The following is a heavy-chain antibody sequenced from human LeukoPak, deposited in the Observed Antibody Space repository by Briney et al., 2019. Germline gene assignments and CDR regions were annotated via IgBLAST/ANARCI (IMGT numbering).Heavy chain of an antibody. V-gene: IGHV1-69*05. J-gene: IGHJ5*02. CDR1: GGTFSSYA. Sequence: SVKVSCKASGGTFSSYAISWVRQAPGQGLEWMGGIIPIFGTANYAQKFQGRVTITTDESTSTAYMELSSLRSEDTAVYYCATPEGVPPHNWFDPWGQGTLVTVSS. D-gene: IGHD2-8*01. CDR2: IIPIFGTA. CDR3: ATPEGVPPHNWFDP.